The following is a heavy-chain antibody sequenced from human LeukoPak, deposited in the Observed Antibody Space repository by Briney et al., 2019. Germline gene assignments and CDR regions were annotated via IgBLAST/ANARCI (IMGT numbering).Heavy chain of an antibody. V-gene: IGHV3-53*01. CDR3: ARDRIWFGELWGAFDI. D-gene: IGHD3-10*01. Sequence: GGSLRLSCAASGFTVSSNYMSWVRQAPGKGLEWVSVIYSGGSTYYADSVKGRFTISRDNSKNTLYLQMNSLRAEDTAVYYCARDRIWFGELWGAFDIWGQGTMVTVSS. CDR1: GFTVSSNY. J-gene: IGHJ3*02. CDR2: IYSGGST.